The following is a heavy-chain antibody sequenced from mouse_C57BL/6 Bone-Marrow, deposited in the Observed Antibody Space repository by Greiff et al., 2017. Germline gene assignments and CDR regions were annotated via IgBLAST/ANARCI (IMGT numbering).Heavy chain of an antibody. CDR2: INPNNGGT. D-gene: IGHD1-1*01. Sequence: VQLQQSGPELVKPGASVKIPCKASGYTFTDYNMDWVKQSHGKSLEWIGDINPNNGGTIDNQKFKGKATLTVDKSSSTAYMELRSLTSEDTAVYYCARHGSSYWYFDVWGTGTTVTVSS. V-gene: IGHV1-18*01. J-gene: IGHJ1*03. CDR3: ARHGSSYWYFDV. CDR1: GYTFTDYN.